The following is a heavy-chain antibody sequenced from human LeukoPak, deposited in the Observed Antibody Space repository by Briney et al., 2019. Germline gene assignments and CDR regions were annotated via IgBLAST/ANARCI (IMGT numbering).Heavy chain of an antibody. J-gene: IGHJ4*02. CDR3: ARRRTGDAFDY. V-gene: IGHV4-39*01. CDR1: GGSISSSSYY. CDR2: IYYSGST. Sequence: SETLSLTCTVSGGSISSSSYYWGWIRQPPGKGLEWIGSIYYSGSTYYNPSLKSRVTISVDTSKNQFSLKLSSVTAADTAVYYCARRRTGDAFDYWGQGTLVTVSS. D-gene: IGHD3/OR15-3a*01.